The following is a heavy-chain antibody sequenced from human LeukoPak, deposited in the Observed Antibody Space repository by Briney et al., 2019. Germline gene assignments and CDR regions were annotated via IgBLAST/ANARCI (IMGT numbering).Heavy chain of an antibody. J-gene: IGHJ4*02. V-gene: IGHV1-69*05. Sequence: GASVKVSCKASGGTFSSYAISWVRQAPGQGLEWMGRIIPIFGTANYAQKFQGRVTITTDESTSTAYMELSSLRSEDTAVYYCARGFSRRWDFWSGYYLDYWGQGTLVTVSS. CDR2: IIPIFGTA. CDR3: ARGFSRRWDFWSGYYLDY. D-gene: IGHD3-3*01. CDR1: GGTFSSYA.